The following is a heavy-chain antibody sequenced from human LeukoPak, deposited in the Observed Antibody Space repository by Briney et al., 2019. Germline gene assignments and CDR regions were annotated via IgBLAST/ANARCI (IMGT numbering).Heavy chain of an antibody. CDR3: ATSSWSD. CDR1: GSTFSDYE. D-gene: IGHD6-6*01. V-gene: IGHV3-48*03. Sequence: GGSLRLSCAASGSTFSDYEMNWVRQAPGKGLEWLSYISTSGSNIKYVDSVKGRFTISRDNAEKSLYLQMNSLRAEDTAVYYCATSSWSDWGQGTLVTVSS. J-gene: IGHJ4*02. CDR2: ISTSGSNI.